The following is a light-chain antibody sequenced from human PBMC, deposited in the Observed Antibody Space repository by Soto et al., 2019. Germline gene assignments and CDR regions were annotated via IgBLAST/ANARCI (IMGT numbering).Light chain of an antibody. CDR2: KVS. Sequence: DVVMTQSPLSLPVTLGQPASISCRSSQSLVSSDGNTYLNWFQQRPGQSPRRLIYKVSNRDSGVPDRFSSSGSGTDFTLKISRVEAEDVGIYYCMQGTRWPPWTFGQGTKVEIK. CDR1: QSLVSSDGNTY. CDR3: MQGTRWPPWT. J-gene: IGKJ1*01. V-gene: IGKV2-30*01.